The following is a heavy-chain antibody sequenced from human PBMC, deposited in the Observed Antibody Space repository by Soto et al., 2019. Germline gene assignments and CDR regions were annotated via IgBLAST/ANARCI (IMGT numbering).Heavy chain of an antibody. Sequence: QVQLQESGPGLVKPSGTLSLTCAVSGDSISSDKWWSWIRQPPGKGLQWIGEIYHSGSTQYNPSLKSRVIISVYKSKNQFSLKLSSVTDADTVVYYCARGETQQQRDYWGQGTLVTVSS. CDR1: GDSISSDKW. CDR2: IYHSGST. J-gene: IGHJ4*02. D-gene: IGHD6-13*01. CDR3: ARGETQQQRDY. V-gene: IGHV4-4*02.